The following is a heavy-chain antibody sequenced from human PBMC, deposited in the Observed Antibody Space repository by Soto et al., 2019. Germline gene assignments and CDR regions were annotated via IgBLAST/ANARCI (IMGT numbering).Heavy chain of an antibody. D-gene: IGHD2-21*02. Sequence: PGGSLRLSCAASGFTFSSFTMSWVRQAPGKGLEWVSGISGSGDDTYYADSVKGRFTLSRDNSKDTTDLHMNSLSAEDTAVYYCAKVLLVMTAHGSGYFFDYWGQGTLVTVSS. CDR1: GFTFSSFT. V-gene: IGHV3-23*01. CDR2: ISGSGDDT. J-gene: IGHJ4*02. CDR3: AKVLLVMTAHGSGYFFDY.